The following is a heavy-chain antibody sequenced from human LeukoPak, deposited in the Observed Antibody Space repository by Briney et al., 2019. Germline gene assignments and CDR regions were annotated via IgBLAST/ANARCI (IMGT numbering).Heavy chain of an antibody. CDR2: INPNSGAS. V-gene: IGHV1-2*02. CDR3: ARGRGAVAGKGGNWFDP. J-gene: IGHJ5*02. CDR1: GYTLTSYG. Sequence: GASVKVSCKAYGYTLTSYGISWVRQAPGQGLEWMGWINPNSGASNHVQNFQGRVTMTRDRSISTAYMDLSSLRSDDTAVYYCARGRGAVAGKGGNWFDPWGQGTLVTVSS. D-gene: IGHD6-19*01.